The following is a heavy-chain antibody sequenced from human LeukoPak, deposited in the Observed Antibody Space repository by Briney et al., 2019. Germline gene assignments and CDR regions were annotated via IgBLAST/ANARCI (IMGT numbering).Heavy chain of an antibody. Sequence: ASVKVSCKASGYTFTGYYMHWVRQAPGQGLEWMGWINPNNGGTNYAQKFQGRVTMTRDTSISTAYMELSRLTSDDTAVYYCARGRGTTNSNFDYWGQGTPVTVSS. CDR3: ARGRGTTNSNFDY. J-gene: IGHJ4*02. CDR2: INPNNGGT. CDR1: GYTFTGYY. V-gene: IGHV1-2*02. D-gene: IGHD2/OR15-2a*01.